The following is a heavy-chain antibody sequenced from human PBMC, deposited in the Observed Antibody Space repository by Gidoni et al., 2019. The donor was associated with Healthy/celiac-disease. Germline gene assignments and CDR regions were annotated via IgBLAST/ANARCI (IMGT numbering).Heavy chain of an antibody. CDR1: GFTFIRYS. CDR3: AKEAVRYFDSYYYGMDV. Sequence: QVQLVESGGGVVHPGRSLRLSCAASGFTFIRYSMHWVRQAHGKGLEWVAVISYDGSNKYDADSDKGRFTISRDNSKNTLYLQMNSLRAEDTAVYYCAKEAVRYFDSYYYGMDVWGQGPTVTVSS. CDR2: ISYDGSNK. V-gene: IGHV3-30*18. D-gene: IGHD3-9*01. J-gene: IGHJ6*02.